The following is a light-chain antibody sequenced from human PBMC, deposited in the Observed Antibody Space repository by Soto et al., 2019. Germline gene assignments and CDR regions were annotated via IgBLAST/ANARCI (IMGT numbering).Light chain of an antibody. V-gene: IGLV2-8*01. J-gene: IGLJ1*01. CDR1: SSDVGVYNY. Sequence: QSALTPPPSASGSPGQSFAICCSGTSSDVGVYNYVSWYPQHPVKAPNLMIYEVNKRPSGVPDRFSGSKSRNTASLNVSRIQAEAEADYYCSSYAGSSNVFGTGTKLTVL. CDR2: EVN. CDR3: SSYAGSSNV.